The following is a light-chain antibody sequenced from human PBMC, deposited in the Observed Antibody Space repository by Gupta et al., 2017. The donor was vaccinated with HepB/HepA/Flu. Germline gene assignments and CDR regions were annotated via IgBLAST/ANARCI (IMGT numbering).Light chain of an antibody. Sequence: QSVLTQPPSVSGAPGQRVTISCTGSSSNIGAGYDVHWYQQLPGPAPKLLIYGNSNRPSGVPYRFSGSKSGTSASLAITGLQAEDEADYYCQSYYSSLSGSVFGGGTKLTVL. CDR3: QSYYSSLSGSV. V-gene: IGLV1-40*01. CDR2: GNS. CDR1: SSNIGAGYD. J-gene: IGLJ2*01.